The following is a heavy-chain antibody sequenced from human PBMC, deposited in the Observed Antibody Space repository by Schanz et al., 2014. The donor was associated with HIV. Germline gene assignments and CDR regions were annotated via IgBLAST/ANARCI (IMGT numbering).Heavy chain of an antibody. CDR2: IIPVFGTT. CDR1: GGTFSSYA. V-gene: IGHV1-69*01. Sequence: QVQLVQSGAEVKKPGSSVKVSCKASGGTFSSYAFSWVRQAPGQGLEWMGGIIPVFGTTDYAQKFQGTVTITADESTSTAYMELSSLRSEDTAVYYCARGRRDVSMIILYWFDPWGQGTLVTVSS. D-gene: IGHD3-22*01. J-gene: IGHJ5*02. CDR3: ARGRRDVSMIILYWFDP.